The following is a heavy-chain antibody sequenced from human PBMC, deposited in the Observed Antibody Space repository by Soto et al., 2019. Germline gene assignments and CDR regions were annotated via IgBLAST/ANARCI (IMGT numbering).Heavy chain of an antibody. D-gene: IGHD3-22*01. Sequence: GASVKVSCKASGYTFTSYGISWVRQAPGQGLEWMGRIIPILGIANYAQKFQGRVTITADKSTSTAYMELSSLRSEDTAVYYCARENDSSGYYYAGSYYYYGMDVWGQGTTVTVSS. CDR3: ARENDSSGYYYAGSYYYYGMDV. CDR1: GYTFTSYG. CDR2: IIPILGIA. V-gene: IGHV1-69*04. J-gene: IGHJ6*02.